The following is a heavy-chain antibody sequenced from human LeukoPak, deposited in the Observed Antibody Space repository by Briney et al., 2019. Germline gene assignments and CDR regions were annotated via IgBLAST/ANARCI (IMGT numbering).Heavy chain of an antibody. V-gene: IGHV3-7*01. CDR1: GFMFSNYW. CDR3: GGFEYEAGLGW. D-gene: IGHD6-19*01. CDR2: IKPDGSET. Sequence: GGSLRLSCAASGFMFSNYWMMWVCQAPGEGLEWVANIKPDGSETYHMGSVRGRFTISRDNAKNLLYLQMNNLRGEDTAVYYCGGFEYEAGLGWWGQGTLVAVST. J-gene: IGHJ4*02.